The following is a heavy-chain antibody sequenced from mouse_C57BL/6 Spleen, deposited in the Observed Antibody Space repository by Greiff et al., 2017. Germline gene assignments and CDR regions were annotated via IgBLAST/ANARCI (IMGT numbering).Heavy chain of an antibody. CDR3: ATGLRPWYFDV. V-gene: IGHV1-52*01. CDR1: GYTFTSYW. Sequence: QVQLQQPGAELVRPGSSVKLSCKASGYTFTSYWMHWVKQRPIQGLEWIGNIDPSDSETHYNQKFKDKATLTVDKSSSTAYMQLSSLTSEDSAVYYCATGLRPWYFDVWGTGTTVTVSS. J-gene: IGHJ1*03. CDR2: IDPSDSET. D-gene: IGHD1-2*01.